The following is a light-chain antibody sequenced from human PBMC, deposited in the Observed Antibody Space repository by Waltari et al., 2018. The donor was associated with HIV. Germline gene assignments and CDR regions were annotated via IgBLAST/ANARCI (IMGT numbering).Light chain of an antibody. J-gene: IGLJ2*01. V-gene: IGLV6-57*01. CDR3: QSYDSSNQGV. Sequence: SVSESPGKTVTISCTRTSGSIASNYVQWYQQRPGSSPTTVIYEDNQRPSGVPDRFSGSIDSSSNSASLTISGLKTEDEADYYCQSYDSSNQGVFGGGTKLTVL. CDR2: EDN. CDR1: SGSIASNY.